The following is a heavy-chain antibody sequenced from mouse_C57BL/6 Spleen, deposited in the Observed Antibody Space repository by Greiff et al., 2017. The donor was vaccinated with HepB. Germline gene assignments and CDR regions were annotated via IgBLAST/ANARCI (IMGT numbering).Heavy chain of an antibody. CDR2: IRNKANGYTT. CDR3: ARREDYDLFDY. Sequence: EVHLVESGGGLVQPGGSLSLSCAASGFTFTDDYMSWVRQPPGKALEWLGFIRNKANGYTTEYSASVKGRFTISRDNSQSILYLQMNALRAEDSATYYCARREDYDLFDYWGQGTTLTVSS. D-gene: IGHD2-4*01. CDR1: GFTFTDDY. V-gene: IGHV7-3*01. J-gene: IGHJ2*01.